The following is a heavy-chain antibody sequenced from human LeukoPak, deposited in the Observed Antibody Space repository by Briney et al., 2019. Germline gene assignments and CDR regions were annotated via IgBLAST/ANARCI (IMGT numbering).Heavy chain of an antibody. V-gene: IGHV4-31*03. CDR2: IYYSGST. CDR1: GGSISSGGYY. J-gene: IGHJ3*02. D-gene: IGHD2/OR15-2a*01. CDR3: ARGGFLRTAFDI. Sequence: SQTLSLTCTVSGGSISSGGYYWSWSRQHPGKGLEWIGYIYYSGSTYYNPSLKSRVTISVDTSKNQFSLKLSSVTAADTAVYYCARGGFLRTAFDIWGQGTMVTVSS.